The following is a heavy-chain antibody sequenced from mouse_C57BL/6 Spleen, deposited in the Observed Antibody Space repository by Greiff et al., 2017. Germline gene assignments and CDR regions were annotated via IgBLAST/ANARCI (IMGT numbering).Heavy chain of an antibody. CDR2: ISGGGGNT. CDR3: ARQDLDGYYVRFAY. CDR1: GFTFSSYT. D-gene: IGHD2-3*01. J-gene: IGHJ3*01. Sequence: EVKLVESGGGLVKPGGSLKLSCAASGFTFSSYTMSWVRQTPEKRLEWVATISGGGGNTYYPDSVKGRFTISRDNAKNTLYLQMSSLRSEDTALYYCARQDLDGYYVRFAYWGQGTLVTVSA. V-gene: IGHV5-9*01.